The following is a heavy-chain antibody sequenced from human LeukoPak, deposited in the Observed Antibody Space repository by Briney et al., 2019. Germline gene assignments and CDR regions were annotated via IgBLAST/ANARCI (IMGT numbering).Heavy chain of an antibody. J-gene: IGHJ4*02. CDR2: IGDRGGSTYT. V-gene: IGHV3-23*01. CDR3: ATWPRNDYAY. D-gene: IGHD3-16*01. Sequence: GGSLRLSCAASGFTFSGYAMSWVRQAPGKGLEWVSAIGDRGGSTYTYYIDSVKGRFTISRDNSKNVLYLQMNTLRAEDTAVYYCATWPRNDYAYWGQGTLVTVSS. CDR1: GFTFSGYA.